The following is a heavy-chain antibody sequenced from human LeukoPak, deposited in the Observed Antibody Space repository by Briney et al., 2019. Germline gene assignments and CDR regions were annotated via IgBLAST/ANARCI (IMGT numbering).Heavy chain of an antibody. CDR3: ARDLYSKGFDY. V-gene: IGHV1-69*01. D-gene: IGHD4-11*01. Sequence: GSSVKVSCKASGGTFISYAISWVRQAPGQGLEWMGGIIPIFGTANYAQKLQGRVTITADESTSTAYMELSSLRSEDTAVYYCARDLYSKGFDYWGQGTLVTVSS. CDR1: GGTFISYA. J-gene: IGHJ4*02. CDR2: IIPIFGTA.